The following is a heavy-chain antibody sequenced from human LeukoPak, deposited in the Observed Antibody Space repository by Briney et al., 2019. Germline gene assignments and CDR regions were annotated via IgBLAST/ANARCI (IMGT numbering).Heavy chain of an antibody. CDR2: IWYDGSNK. J-gene: IGHJ4*02. D-gene: IGHD3-16*02. CDR1: GFTFSSYG. Sequence: GGSLRLSCAASGFTFSSYGMHWVRQAPGKGLEWVAVIWYDGSNKYYVDSVKGRFTISRDNSKNTLYLQMNSLRAEDTAVYYCARDGLYYDYVWGSYRFDYWGQGTLVTVSS. CDR3: ARDGLYYDYVWGSYRFDY. V-gene: IGHV3-33*01.